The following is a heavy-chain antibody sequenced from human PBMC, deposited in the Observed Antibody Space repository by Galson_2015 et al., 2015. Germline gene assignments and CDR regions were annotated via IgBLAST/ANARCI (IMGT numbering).Heavy chain of an antibody. D-gene: IGHD6-19*01. CDR2: IYYSGST. CDR3: ARHGASGWSRGYYYGMDV. J-gene: IGHJ6*02. Sequence: TLSLTCTVSGGSISSSSYYWGWIRQPPGKGLEWIGSIYYSGSTYYNPSLKSRVTISVDTSKNQFSLKLSSVTAADTAVYYCARHGASGWSRGYYYGMDVWGQGTTVTVSS. CDR1: GGSISSSSYY. V-gene: IGHV4-39*01.